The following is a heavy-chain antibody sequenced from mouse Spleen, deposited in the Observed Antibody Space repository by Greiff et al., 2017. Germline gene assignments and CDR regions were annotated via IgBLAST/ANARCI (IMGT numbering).Heavy chain of an antibody. CDR3: ARDYYDYDEVYFDY. D-gene: IGHD2-4*01. V-gene: IGHV1-64*01. CDR2: IHPNSGST. J-gene: IGHJ2*01. CDR1: GYTFTSYW. Sequence: VQLQQPGAELVKPGASVKLSCKASGYTFTSYWMHWVKQRPGQGLEWIGMIHPNSGSTNYNEKFKSKATLTVDKSSSTAYMQLSSLTSEDSAVYYCARDYYDYDEVYFDYWGQGTTLTVSS.